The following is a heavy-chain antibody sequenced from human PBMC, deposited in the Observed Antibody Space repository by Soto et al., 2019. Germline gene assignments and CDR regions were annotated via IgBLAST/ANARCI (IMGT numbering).Heavy chain of an antibody. CDR1: GFRISDYG. Sequence: QVQLAESGGGVVQPGRSLRLSCIGSGFRISDYGMHWVRQAPGKGLEWVAMMSFDGTYKYSADSVKGRFIISRDNSKNTLFLQMNSLRAEDTAVYYCAKDRRDGEYNSVYDFWGQGTLVTVSS. J-gene: IGHJ4*02. CDR2: MSFDGTYK. V-gene: IGHV3-30*18. D-gene: IGHD4-17*01. CDR3: AKDRRDGEYNSVYDF.